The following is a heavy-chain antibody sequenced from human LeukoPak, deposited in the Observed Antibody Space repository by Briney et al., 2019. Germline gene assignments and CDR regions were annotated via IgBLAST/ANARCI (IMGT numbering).Heavy chain of an antibody. CDR3: ARDSVTTGYYFPY. J-gene: IGHJ4*02. Sequence: GGSLRLACAASGFTLGSYAMHWLRQAPGKGLEWVAVVSYEGKYKDYGDSVKGRFTISRDDSKNTVHLQMNSLRPEDTAVYYCARDSVTTGYYFPYWGQETLVTVSS. CDR2: VSYEGKYK. V-gene: IGHV3-30*04. D-gene: IGHD4-17*01. CDR1: GFTLGSYA.